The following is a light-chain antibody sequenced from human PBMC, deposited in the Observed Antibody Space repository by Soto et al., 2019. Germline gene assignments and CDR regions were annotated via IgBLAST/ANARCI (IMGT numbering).Light chain of an antibody. CDR3: QQGNSYPLT. V-gene: IGKV1-9*01. CDR2: SAS. J-gene: IGKJ4*01. CDR1: QDISSY. Sequence: DIQLTQSPSFLSASVGDRVTITCRATQDISSYLAWYPQKPGKAPNLLIHSASTLRGGVSSRFGGSGSGTECTLTTSSLQPEDLATSYCQQGNSYPLTFGGGTKVEIK.